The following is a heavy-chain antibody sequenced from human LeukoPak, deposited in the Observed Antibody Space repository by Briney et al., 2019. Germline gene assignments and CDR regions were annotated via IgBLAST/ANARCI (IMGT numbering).Heavy chain of an antibody. D-gene: IGHD3-10*01. V-gene: IGHV4-39*07. Sequence: SETLSLTCSVPGGSISSTTYYWGWVRQSPGKGLEWIGSVYYSGSTYYNPSLKSRVTISVDASKNQFSLKLSSVTAADTAVYYCARVRRDYGSGSYYGEYYFDYWGQGTLVTVSS. CDR1: GGSISSTTYY. CDR2: VYYSGST. CDR3: ARVRRDYGSGSYYGEYYFDY. J-gene: IGHJ4*02.